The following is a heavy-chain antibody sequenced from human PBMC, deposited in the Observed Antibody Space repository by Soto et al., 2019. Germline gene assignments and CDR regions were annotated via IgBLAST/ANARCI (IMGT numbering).Heavy chain of an antibody. CDR3: ARPLGGNHYYYGMDV. Sequence: QVQLVQSGAEVKKPGSSVKVSCKASGGTFSSYAISWVRQAPGQGLEWMGGIIPIFGTADYAPKFQGRVTITADDFTTTAYMALRSLRSEDTAVSYCARPLGGNHYYYGMDVWGQGTTVTVSS. CDR1: GGTFSSYA. D-gene: IGHD3-16*01. J-gene: IGHJ6*01. CDR2: IIPIFGTA. V-gene: IGHV1-69*12.